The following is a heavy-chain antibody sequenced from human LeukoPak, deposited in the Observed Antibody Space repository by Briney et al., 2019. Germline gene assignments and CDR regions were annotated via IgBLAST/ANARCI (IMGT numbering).Heavy chain of an antibody. V-gene: IGHV3-30*02. CDR1: GFTFSSYG. J-gene: IGHJ4*02. CDR3: AREGADYYGPRN. D-gene: IGHD3-10*01. Sequence: PGGSLRLSCAASGFTFSSYGMHWVRQAPGKGLEWVAFIRYDGSNKYYADSVKGRFTISRDNSKNTLYLQMNSLRAEDTAVYYCAREGADYYGPRNWGQGTLVTVSS. CDR2: IRYDGSNK.